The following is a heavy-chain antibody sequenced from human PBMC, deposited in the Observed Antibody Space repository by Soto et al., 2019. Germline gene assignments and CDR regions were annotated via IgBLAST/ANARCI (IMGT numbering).Heavy chain of an antibody. V-gene: IGHV3-23*01. J-gene: IGHJ4*02. Sequence: GGSLRLSCAASGISFTTYAMSWVRQAPGKGLEWVSAFDGSGGFTTYADPVRGRFTISRDNSKNTLYLQMNSLRAEDTAVYYCARGARGITGTTVYWGQGTLVTVSS. D-gene: IGHD1-7*01. CDR2: FDGSGGFT. CDR3: ARGARGITGTTVY. CDR1: GISFTTYA.